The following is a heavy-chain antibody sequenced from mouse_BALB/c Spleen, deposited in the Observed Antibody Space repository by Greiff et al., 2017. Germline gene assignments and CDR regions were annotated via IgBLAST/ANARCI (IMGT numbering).Heavy chain of an antibody. J-gene: IGHJ4*01. CDR1: GDSITSGY. V-gene: IGHV3-8*02. D-gene: IGHD2-4*01. CDR2: ISYSGST. Sequence: VQLKESGPSLVKPSQTLSLTCSVTGDSITSGYWNWIRKFPGNKLEYMGYISYSGSTYYNPSLKSRISITRDTSKNQYYLQLNSVTTEDTATYYCARWDYDPLYAMDYWGQGTSVTVSS. CDR3: ARWDYDPLYAMDY.